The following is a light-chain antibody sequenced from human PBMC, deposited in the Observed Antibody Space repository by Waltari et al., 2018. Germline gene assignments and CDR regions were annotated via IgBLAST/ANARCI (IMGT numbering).Light chain of an antibody. CDR2: KAS. V-gene: IGKV1-5*03. J-gene: IGKJ1*01. CDR1: QSVSDW. CDR3: QHYFVYPWT. Sequence: DIQMTQSPSTLSASVGERVTITCRASQSVSDWLAWYQQKPGQAPNLLIYKASNLYSGVASRFSGSGSETEFTLTISGLQPDDFATYYCQHYFVYPWTFGQGTRVEIK.